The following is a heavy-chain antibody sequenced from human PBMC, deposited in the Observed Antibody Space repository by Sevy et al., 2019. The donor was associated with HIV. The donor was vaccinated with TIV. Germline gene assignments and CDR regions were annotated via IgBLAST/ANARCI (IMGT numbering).Heavy chain of an antibody. Sequence: GGSLRLSCTASGFTFGDYTVSWVRQAPGKGLEWVGFIRSKSYGGTKEYAASVKGRFTISKDTSKSIAYLQMNSLKTEDTALYFCTRVEGATDWGMDVWGQGTTVTVSS. CDR2: IRSKSYGGTK. D-gene: IGHD1-26*01. CDR3: TRVEGATDWGMDV. CDR1: GFTFGDYT. V-gene: IGHV3-49*04. J-gene: IGHJ6*02.